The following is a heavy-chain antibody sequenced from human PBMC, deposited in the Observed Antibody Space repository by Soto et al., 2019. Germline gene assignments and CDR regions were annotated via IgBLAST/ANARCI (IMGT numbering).Heavy chain of an antibody. J-gene: IGHJ4*02. Sequence: QLQLQESGSGLVKPSQTLSLTCAVSGGSISSGGYSWSWIRQPPGKGPEWIGRIYHSGSTYYNPALKSRVPLSVDRPKNQVTLNLRSVTAEGTAEYCCFRGWPAPLWGQGSLVTVFS. CDR2: IYHSGST. V-gene: IGHV4-30-2*01. CDR3: FRGWPAPL. D-gene: IGHD2-2*01. CDR1: GGSISSGGYS.